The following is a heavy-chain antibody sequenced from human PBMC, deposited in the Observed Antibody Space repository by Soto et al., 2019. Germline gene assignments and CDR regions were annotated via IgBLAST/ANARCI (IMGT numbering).Heavy chain of an antibody. V-gene: IGHV1-69*12. CDR2: VIPIFGTA. J-gene: IGHJ4*02. Sequence: QVQLVQSGAEVKKPGSSVKVSCKASGGTFSSYAISWVRQAPGQGLEWMGGVIPIFGTANYAQKFQGRVTVTADESTSTAYMELSSLRSEDTAVYYCAVERVVDSSGYYGGADYWGQGTLVTVSS. CDR1: GGTFSSYA. CDR3: AVERVVDSSGYYGGADY. D-gene: IGHD3-22*01.